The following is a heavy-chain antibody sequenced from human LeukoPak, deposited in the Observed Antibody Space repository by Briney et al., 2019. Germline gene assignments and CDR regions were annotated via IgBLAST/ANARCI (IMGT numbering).Heavy chain of an antibody. J-gene: IGHJ4*02. CDR2: IDPSDSCT. CDR3: ARHVGYSSSWVDY. V-gene: IGHV5-10-1*01. CDR1: GYSFTSYW. Sequence: GESLRISCKGSGYSFTSYWISWVRQMPGKGLEWMGRIDPSDSCTNYSPSFQGHVTISADKSISTAYLQWSSLKASDTAMYYCARHVGYSSSWVDYWGQGTLVTVSS. D-gene: IGHD6-13*01.